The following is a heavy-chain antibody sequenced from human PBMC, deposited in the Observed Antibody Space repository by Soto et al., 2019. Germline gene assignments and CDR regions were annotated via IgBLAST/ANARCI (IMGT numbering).Heavy chain of an antibody. V-gene: IGHV3-23*01. CDR1: GFTFSSYA. J-gene: IGHJ6*02. CDR2: ISGSGGST. CDR3: ATDSSSRWYYYYGMDV. D-gene: IGHD6-19*01. Sequence: GGSLRLSCAASGFTFSSYAMSWVRQAPGKGLEWVSAISGSGGSTYYADSVKGRFTISRDNSKNTLYLQMNSLRAEDTAVYYCATDSSSRWYYYYGMDVCGQGTTVTVYS.